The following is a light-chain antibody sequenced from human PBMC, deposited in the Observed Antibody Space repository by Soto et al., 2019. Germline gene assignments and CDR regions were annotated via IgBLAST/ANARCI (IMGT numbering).Light chain of an antibody. V-gene: IGLV1-40*01. CDR3: QSYDSSLSAYV. CDR1: SSNIGEGYD. CDR2: GNT. Sequence: QPVLTQPPSVSGAPGQRVTISCTGGSSNIGEGYDVQWFQQLPGTAPKLLIHGNTNRPSRVPDRFSGSKSGTSASLAITGLQAVDEADYYCQSYDSSLSAYVFGTGTKVTVL. J-gene: IGLJ1*01.